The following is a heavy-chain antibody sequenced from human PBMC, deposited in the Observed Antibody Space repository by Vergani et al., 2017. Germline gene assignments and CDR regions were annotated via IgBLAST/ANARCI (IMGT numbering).Heavy chain of an antibody. V-gene: IGHV3-30*03. J-gene: IGHJ6*02. CDR1: GFTFSSYG. CDR3: ARDPGLWVRGNNYGMDV. Sequence: VQLVESGGGLVKPGGSLRLSCAASGFTFSSYGMHWVRQAPGKGLEWVAVISYDGSNKYYADSVKGRFTISRDNSKNTLYLQMNSLRAEDTAVYYCARDPGLWVRGNNYGMDVWGQGTTVTVSS. CDR2: ISYDGSNK. D-gene: IGHD3-10*01.